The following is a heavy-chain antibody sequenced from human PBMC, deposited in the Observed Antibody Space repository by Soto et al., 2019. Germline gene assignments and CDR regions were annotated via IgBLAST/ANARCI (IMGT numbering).Heavy chain of an antibody. CDR1: GDSVSSNSAA. Sequence: SQTLSLTCAISGDSVSSNSAAWNWIRQSPSRGLEWLGRTYYRSKWYNDYAVSVKSRITINPDTSKNQFSLKLNSVTAADTAVYFCAGGQHYTWGTLDQGTLVTVSS. CDR3: AGGQHYTWGT. D-gene: IGHD3-16*01. CDR2: TYYRSKWYN. V-gene: IGHV6-1*01. J-gene: IGHJ5*02.